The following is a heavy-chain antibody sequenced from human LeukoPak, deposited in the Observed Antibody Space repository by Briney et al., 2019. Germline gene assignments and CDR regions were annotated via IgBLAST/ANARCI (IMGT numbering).Heavy chain of an antibody. CDR3: AKMVREFYTISYYFDY. V-gene: IGHV3-23*01. CDR1: GFIFSAYT. CDR2: ISGSGAGT. J-gene: IGHJ4*02. D-gene: IGHD2-8*01. Sequence: GGSLRLSCAASGFIFSAYTMSWVRQAPGKGLEWVSGISGSGAGTYYADSVKGRFTISRDNSKNTLYLQMNSLRADDTAVYYCAKMVREFYTISYYFDYWGQGTLVTVSS.